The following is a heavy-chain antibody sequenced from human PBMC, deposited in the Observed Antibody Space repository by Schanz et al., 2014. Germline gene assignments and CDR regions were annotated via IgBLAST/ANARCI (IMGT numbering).Heavy chain of an antibody. J-gene: IGHJ4*02. CDR2: ISSSGTTL. CDR3: ARDLPYARSTR. Sequence: QVQLVESGGALVKPGGSLRLSCSASGFTFSDYYMTWIRQAPGKGLDWVSYISSSGTTLYYADSVKGRFTISRDNAKNSLYLQMNSLRVEDTAVYYCARDLPYARSTRWGQGTLVTVSS. D-gene: IGHD2-2*01. V-gene: IGHV3-11*01. CDR1: GFTFSDYY.